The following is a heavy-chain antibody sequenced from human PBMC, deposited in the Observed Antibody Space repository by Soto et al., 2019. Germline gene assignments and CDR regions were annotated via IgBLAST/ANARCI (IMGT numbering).Heavy chain of an antibody. Sequence: ASVKVSCKASGYTFTSYGISWVRQAPGQGLEWMGWISAYNGNTNYAQKLQGRVTMTTDTSTSTAYMELRSLRSDDTAVYYCARHPERGYYDSSGYNKWFDPWGQGTLVTVSS. V-gene: IGHV1-18*01. D-gene: IGHD3-22*01. CDR2: ISAYNGNT. J-gene: IGHJ5*02. CDR1: GYTFTSYG. CDR3: ARHPERGYYDSSGYNKWFDP.